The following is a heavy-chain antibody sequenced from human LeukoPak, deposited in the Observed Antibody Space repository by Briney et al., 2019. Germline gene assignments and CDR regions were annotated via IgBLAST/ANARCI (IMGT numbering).Heavy chain of an antibody. CDR1: GGSISNKY. V-gene: IGHV4-59*01. CDR2: IYYSGST. CDR3: ARDWGVGGRPGYMDV. D-gene: IGHD6-6*01. Sequence: PSETLSLTCTVSGGSISNKYWSWIRQPPGKGLVWIGYIYYSGSTNYNPSLKSRVTILVDTSKNQFSLKLSSVTAADTAVYFCARDWGVGGRPGYMDVWGKGTTVTVSS. J-gene: IGHJ6*03.